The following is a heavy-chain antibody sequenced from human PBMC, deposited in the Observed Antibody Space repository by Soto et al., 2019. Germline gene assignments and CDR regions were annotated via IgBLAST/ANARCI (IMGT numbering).Heavy chain of an antibody. CDR1: GGSISSGDYY. V-gene: IGHV4-30-4*01. CDR3: ARDSPGDAFDL. J-gene: IGHJ3*01. Sequence: QVQLQESGPGLVKPSQTLSLTCTVSGGSISSGDYYWSWIRQPPGKGLEWIGYIYYSGSTYYNPSLKSRFTLSVDPSTSQFSLKLSSVTAADTAVYSCARDSPGDAFDLWGQGTMVTVSS. CDR2: IYYSGST.